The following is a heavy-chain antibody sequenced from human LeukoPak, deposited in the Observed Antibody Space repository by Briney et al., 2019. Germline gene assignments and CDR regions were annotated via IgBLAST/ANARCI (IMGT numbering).Heavy chain of an antibody. CDR2: IYTSGST. Sequence: SETLSLTCTVSGGSISSYYWSWIRQPAGKVLEWLGRIYTSGSTNYNPSLKSRVTMSVDTSKNQFSLKLSSVTAADTAVYYCARDHCGGSCQSDAFDIWGQGTMVTVSS. CDR1: GGSISSYY. D-gene: IGHD2-15*01. J-gene: IGHJ3*02. V-gene: IGHV4-4*07. CDR3: ARDHCGGSCQSDAFDI.